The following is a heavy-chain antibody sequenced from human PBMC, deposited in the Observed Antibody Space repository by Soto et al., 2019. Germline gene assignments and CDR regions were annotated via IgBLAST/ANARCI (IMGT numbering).Heavy chain of an antibody. D-gene: IGHD2-21*02. CDR2: MNPNSGNT. CDR1: GYTFTSYD. V-gene: IGHV1-8*01. Sequence: ASVKVSCKASGYTFTSYDINWVRQATGQGLEWMGWMNPNSGNTGYAQKFQGRVTMTRNTSISTAYMELSSLRSEDTAVYYCARGPRGGDYGKLNYYYYGMDVWGQGTTVTVSS. J-gene: IGHJ6*02. CDR3: ARGPRGGDYGKLNYYYYGMDV.